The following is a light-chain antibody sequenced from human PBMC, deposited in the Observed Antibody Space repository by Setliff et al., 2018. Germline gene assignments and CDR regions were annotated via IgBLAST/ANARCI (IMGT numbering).Light chain of an antibody. CDR2: DVT. CDR3: SSYTTSSTYV. Sequence: QSALTRPASVSGSPGQSITISCTGTSSDVGAFSYVSWYQQHSGKSPRLIIFDVTNRPSAISNRFSGSKSGNTASLTISGLQAEDEAHYYCSSYTTSSTYVFGTGTKVTVL. V-gene: IGLV2-14*03. J-gene: IGLJ1*01. CDR1: SSDVGAFSY.